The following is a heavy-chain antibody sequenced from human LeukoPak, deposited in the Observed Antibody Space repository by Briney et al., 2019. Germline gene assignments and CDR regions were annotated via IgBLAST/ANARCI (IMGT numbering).Heavy chain of an antibody. CDR2: IYYSGST. CDR3: ARRNSHYYYGMDV. J-gene: IGHJ6*02. CDR1: GGSISSYY. D-gene: IGHD4-23*01. V-gene: IGHV4-59*08. Sequence: PSETLSLTCTVSGGSISSYYWSWIRQPPGKGLEWIGYIYYSGSTNYNPSLKSRVTISVDTSKNQFSLKLSSVTAADTAVYYCARRNSHYYYGMDVWGQGTTVTVSS.